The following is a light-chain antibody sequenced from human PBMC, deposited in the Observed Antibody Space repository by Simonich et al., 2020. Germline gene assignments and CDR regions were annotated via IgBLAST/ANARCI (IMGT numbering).Light chain of an antibody. CDR1: TSDVGSDNL. CDR2: EGS. Sequence: QSALTQPASVSGSPGQSITISCTGTTSDVGSDNLVSWYQQHPGKAPKLMIYEGSKRPSGVSTRFSGSKSGNTASLTISGLQAEDEADYYCSSYTSSSTVVFGGGTKLTVL. V-gene: IGLV2-14*02. J-gene: IGLJ2*01. CDR3: SSYTSSSTVV.